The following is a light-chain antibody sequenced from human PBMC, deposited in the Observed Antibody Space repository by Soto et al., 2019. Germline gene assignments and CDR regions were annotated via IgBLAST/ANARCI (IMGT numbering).Light chain of an antibody. V-gene: IGKV3-15*01. CDR1: QSVSFD. Sequence: EIVMTQSPATLSVSPGERATLSCRASQSVSFDLAWYQQKPGQAPSLLIYGASTRASGVPASFSGSGSGTEFTLTISSLRSEDSAVYYCQQYNKWPRTFGQGTKVDIK. J-gene: IGKJ1*01. CDR2: GAS. CDR3: QQYNKWPRT.